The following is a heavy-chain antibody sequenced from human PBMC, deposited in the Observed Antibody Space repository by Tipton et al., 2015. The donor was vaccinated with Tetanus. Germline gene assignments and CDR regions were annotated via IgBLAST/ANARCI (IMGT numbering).Heavy chain of an antibody. CDR1: GGSISSGGYY. V-gene: IGHV4-31*03. CDR3: ARAGYYGSGSYYTNPPLGYYYGMDV. D-gene: IGHD3-10*01. J-gene: IGHJ6*02. CDR2: IYYSGST. Sequence: TLSLTCTVSGGSISSGGYYWSWIRQHPGKGLEWIGYIYYSGSTYYNPSLKSRVTISVDTSKNQFSLKLSSVTAADTAVYYCARAGYYGSGSYYTNPPLGYYYGMDVWGQGTTVTVSS.